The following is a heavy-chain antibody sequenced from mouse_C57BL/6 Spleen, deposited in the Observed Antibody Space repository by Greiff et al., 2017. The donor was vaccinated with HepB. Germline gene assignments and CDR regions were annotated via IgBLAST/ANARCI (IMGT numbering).Heavy chain of an antibody. CDR3: ARNPYYYGSSYYFDY. CDR1: GFTFSDYG. D-gene: IGHD1-1*01. CDR2: ISSGSSTI. Sequence: EVQLQESGGGLVKPGGSLKLSCAASGFTFSDYGMHWVRQAPEKGLEWVAYISSGSSTIYYADTVKGRFTISRDNAKNTLFLQMTSLRSEDTAMYYCARNPYYYGSSYYFDYWGQGTTLTVSS. V-gene: IGHV5-17*01. J-gene: IGHJ2*01.